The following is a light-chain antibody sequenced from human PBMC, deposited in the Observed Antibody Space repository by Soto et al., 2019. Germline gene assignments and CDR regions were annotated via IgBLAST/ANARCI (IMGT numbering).Light chain of an antibody. V-gene: IGLV2-8*01. J-gene: IGLJ1*01. CDR1: SSDVGGYKY. CDR3: SSSDGINNSGV. CDR2: EVN. Sequence: QSALTQPPSASGSPGQSVTISCTGTSSDVGGYKYVSWYQQHPGKAPKLMIFEVNKLPSGVPDRFSGSKSDNTASLTVSGVQYEDEADDYCSSSDGINNSGVFGTGTKVTVL.